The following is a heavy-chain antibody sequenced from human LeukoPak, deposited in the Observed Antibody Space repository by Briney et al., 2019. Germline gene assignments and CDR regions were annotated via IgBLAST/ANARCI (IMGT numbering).Heavy chain of an antibody. CDR1: GFTFSSYE. D-gene: IGHD6-13*01. CDR2: ISSSGSTI. CDR3: ARDRNSSWYELAY. Sequence: GGSLRLSCAASGFTFSSYEMNWVRQAPGKGLEWVSYISSSGSTIYYADSVKGRFTISRDNAKNSLYLQMNSLRADDTAVYFCARDRNSSWYELAYWGQGTLVTVSS. J-gene: IGHJ4*02. V-gene: IGHV3-48*03.